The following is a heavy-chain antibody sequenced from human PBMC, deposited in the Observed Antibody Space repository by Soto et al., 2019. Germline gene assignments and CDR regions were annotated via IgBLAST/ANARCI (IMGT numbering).Heavy chain of an antibody. V-gene: IGHV3-30*18. D-gene: IGHD2-21*02. CDR2: ISYDGSNK. CDR1: GFTFSSYG. Sequence: QVQLVESGGGVVQPGRSLRLSCAASGFTFSSYGMHWVRQAPGKGLEWVAVISYDGSNKYYVDSVKGRFTISRDNSKNTLYLQMNSLRAADTAVYYCAKDKVPVVVTAPFDYWGQGTLVTVSS. CDR3: AKDKVPVVVTAPFDY. J-gene: IGHJ4*02.